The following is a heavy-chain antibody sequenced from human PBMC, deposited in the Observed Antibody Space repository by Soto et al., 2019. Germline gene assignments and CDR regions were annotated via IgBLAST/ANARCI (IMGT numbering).Heavy chain of an antibody. CDR3: YAHAVFASGTRGEGLM. D-gene: IGHD1-26*01. Sequence: DVQLVESGGGLVEPGGSLRLSCAASGLTFGSAWMNWVRQAPGQGLEWVGRIRSKIDGGTADYAAPVKARFTISRDDSKSTWQLKMNSLKIEDTGIYYFYAHAVFASGTRGEGLMWGEGSVVTV. CDR1: GLTFGSAW. J-gene: IGHJ4*02. V-gene: IGHV3-15*07. CDR2: IRSKIDGGTA.